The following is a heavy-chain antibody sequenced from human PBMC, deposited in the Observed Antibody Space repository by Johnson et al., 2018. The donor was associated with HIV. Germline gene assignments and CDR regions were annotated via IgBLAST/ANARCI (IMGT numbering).Heavy chain of an antibody. V-gene: IGHV3-74*01. Sequence: VQLVESGGGLVQPGGSLRLSCAASGLSFSRSWTHWVRQAPGKGLVWVSRTNNDGSTTTYADSVKGRFTVSRDKVKNTLHLQMNSLRAEGTAVYYCASLRDAFDCWGQGTMVTVSS. CDR2: TNNDGSTT. CDR3: ASLRDAFDC. CDR1: GLSFSRSW. J-gene: IGHJ3*01.